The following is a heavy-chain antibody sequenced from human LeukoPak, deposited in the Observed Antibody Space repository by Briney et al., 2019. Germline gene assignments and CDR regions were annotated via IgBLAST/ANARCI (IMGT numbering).Heavy chain of an antibody. Sequence: GSLRLSCAASGFTFSSYAMHWVRQAPGKGLEWVAVISYDGSNKYYADSVKGRFTISRDNSKNTLYLQMNSLRAEDTAVYYCARDLTSSSGYWGQGTLVTVSS. CDR2: ISYDGSNK. CDR3: ARDLTSSSGY. D-gene: IGHD6-13*01. V-gene: IGHV3-30-3*01. J-gene: IGHJ4*02. CDR1: GFTFSSYA.